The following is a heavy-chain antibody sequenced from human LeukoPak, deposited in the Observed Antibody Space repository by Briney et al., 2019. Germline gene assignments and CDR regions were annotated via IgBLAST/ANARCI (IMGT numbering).Heavy chain of an antibody. CDR2: ISYDGSNK. CDR3: ARDAPNFGRKKEGITGTTMRWGAFDI. D-gene: IGHD1-20*01. V-gene: IGHV3-30*04. CDR1: GFTFSSYA. Sequence: PGRSLRLSCAASGFTFSSYAMHWVRQAPGKGLEWVAVISYDGSNKYYADSVKGRFTISRDNSKNTLYLQMNSLRAEDTAVYYCARDAPNFGRKKEGITGTTMRWGAFDIWGQGTMVTVSS. J-gene: IGHJ3*02.